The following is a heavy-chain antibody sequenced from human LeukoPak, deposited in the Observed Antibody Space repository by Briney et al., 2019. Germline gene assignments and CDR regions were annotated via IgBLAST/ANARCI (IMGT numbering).Heavy chain of an antibody. CDR2: VGCSGADT. J-gene: IGHJ4*02. Sequence: PGGSLRLSCVASGFTFSSYAVSWFRQAPGKGLEWVSTVGCSGADTYYADSVRGRFTISKDSSKNTLQMNSLSAEDTAIYYCVKHSGGVYGNSDYWGQGILVTVSS. CDR1: GFTFSSYA. V-gene: IGHV3-23*01. CDR3: VKHSGGVYGNSDY. D-gene: IGHD1-1*01.